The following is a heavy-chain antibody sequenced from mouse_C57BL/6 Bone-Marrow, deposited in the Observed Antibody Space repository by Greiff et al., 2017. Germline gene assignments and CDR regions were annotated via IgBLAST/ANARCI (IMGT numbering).Heavy chain of an antibody. CDR3: ARGDYGPAWFAY. D-gene: IGHD1-1*01. V-gene: IGHV1-85*01. CDR1: GYTFTTYD. J-gene: IGHJ3*01. Sequence: VQLQESGPELVKPGASVKLSCKASGYTFTTYDINWVKQRPGQGLEWIGWFYPRDGSTKYNEKFKGKATLTVDTSSSTAYMELHSLTSEDSAVYFCARGDYGPAWFAYWGQGTLVTVSA. CDR2: FYPRDGST.